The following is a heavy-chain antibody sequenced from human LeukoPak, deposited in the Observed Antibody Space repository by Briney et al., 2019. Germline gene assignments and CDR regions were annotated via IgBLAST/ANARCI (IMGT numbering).Heavy chain of an antibody. J-gene: IGHJ5*02. CDR2: MNPNSGNT. V-gene: IGHV1-8*01. CDR3: ARGTRYCSGGSCYFWFDP. D-gene: IGHD2-15*01. Sequence: ASVKVSCKASGYTFTSYDINWVRLATGQGLEWMGWMNPNSGNTGYAQKFQGRVTMTRNTSISTAYMELSSLRSEDTAVYYCARGTRYCSGGSCYFWFDPWGQGTLVTVSS. CDR1: GYTFTSYD.